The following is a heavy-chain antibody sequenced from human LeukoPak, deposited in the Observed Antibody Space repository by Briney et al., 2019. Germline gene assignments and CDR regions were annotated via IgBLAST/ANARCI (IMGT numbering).Heavy chain of an antibody. CDR2: IIPIFGTA. V-gene: IGHV1-69*05. J-gene: IGHJ3*02. CDR1: GGTFSSYA. CDR3: ARDYYYDSSGSHTDAFDI. D-gene: IGHD3-22*01. Sequence: GASVKVSCKASGGTFSSYAISWVRQAPGQGLEWMGGIIPIFGTANYAQKFQGRVTITTDESTSTAYMELSSLGSEDTAVYYCARDYYYDSSGSHTDAFDIWGQGTMVTVSS.